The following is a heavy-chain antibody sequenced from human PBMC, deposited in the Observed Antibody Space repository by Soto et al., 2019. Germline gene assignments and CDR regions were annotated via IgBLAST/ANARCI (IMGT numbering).Heavy chain of an antibody. Sequence: GGSLRLSCAASGFTFSSYAMHWVRQAPGKGLEYVSAISSNGGSTYYANSVKGRFTISRDNSKNTLYLQMGSLRAEDMAVYYCARVGYDFWSGYYIRSPYYYYYMDVWGKGTTVTVSS. CDR1: GFTFSSYA. CDR3: ARVGYDFWSGYYIRSPYYYYYMDV. D-gene: IGHD3-3*01. J-gene: IGHJ6*03. CDR2: ISSNGGST. V-gene: IGHV3-64*01.